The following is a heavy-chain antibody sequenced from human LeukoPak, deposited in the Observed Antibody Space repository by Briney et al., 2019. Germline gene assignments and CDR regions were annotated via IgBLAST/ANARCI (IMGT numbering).Heavy chain of an antibody. CDR1: GFTFSNYG. CDR2: VRYDGSNK. CDR3: TKEMADRREAFDY. Sequence: PGGSLRLSCAASGFTFSNYGIHWVRQAPGKGLEWVAFVRYDGSNKYYADSVKGRFTISRDSSKNTLYLQMNSLRAEDTAVYYCTKEMADRREAFDYWGQGTLATVSS. J-gene: IGHJ4*02. D-gene: IGHD6-6*01. V-gene: IGHV3-30*02.